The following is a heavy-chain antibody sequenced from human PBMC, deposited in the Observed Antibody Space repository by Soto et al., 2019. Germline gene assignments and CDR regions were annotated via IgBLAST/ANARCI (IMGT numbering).Heavy chain of an antibody. Sequence: LRLSCAASGFTFSSYAMSWVRQAPGKGLEWVSAISGSGGSTYYADSAKGRFTISRDNSKNTLYLQMNSLRAEDTAVYYCAKDVGSSGYYYEDYWGQGTLVTVSS. CDR1: GFTFSSYA. V-gene: IGHV3-23*01. J-gene: IGHJ4*02. CDR2: ISGSGGST. D-gene: IGHD3-22*01. CDR3: AKDVGSSGYYYEDY.